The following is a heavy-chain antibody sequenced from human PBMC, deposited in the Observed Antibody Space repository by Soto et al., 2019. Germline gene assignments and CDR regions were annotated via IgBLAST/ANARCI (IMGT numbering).Heavy chain of an antibody. CDR2: IHYCGST. Sequence: SETLSLPCTLSGGSLSGSYWSWLRQTPGKVLEWVGYIHYCGSTHYYPSLMSRVTASVASAKNQYSLQLSSVTAADTAVYFCTKYRRTDAEGYSFGYWGQGSRFTVAS. D-gene: IGHD2-15*01. J-gene: IGHJ4*02. CDR1: GGSLSGSY. V-gene: IGHV4-59*01. CDR3: TKYRRTDAEGYSFGY.